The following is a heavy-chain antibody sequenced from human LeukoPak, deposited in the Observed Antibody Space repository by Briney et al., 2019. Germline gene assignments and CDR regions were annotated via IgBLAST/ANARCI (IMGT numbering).Heavy chain of an antibody. CDR3: ARDGHYGDYVSFDY. V-gene: IGHV1-69*13. Sequence: ASVKVSCKASGGTFSSYAISWVRQAPGQGLEWMGGIIPIFGTANYAQKFQGRVTITADESTSTAYMELSSLRSEDTAVYYCARDGHYGDYVSFDYWGQGTLVTASS. CDR2: IIPIFGTA. D-gene: IGHD4-17*01. CDR1: GGTFSSYA. J-gene: IGHJ4*02.